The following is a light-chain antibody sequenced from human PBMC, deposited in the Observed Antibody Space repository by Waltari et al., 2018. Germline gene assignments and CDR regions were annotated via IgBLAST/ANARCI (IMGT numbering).Light chain of an antibody. CDR3: QSYDRSLSASV. Sequence: QSVLTQPPSVSGAPGQRVTFSCTGRTSNIGAGFGVHWYQQLPGTAPKLLLFDNGVRPSGGPDRFSGSKSGTSASLAITGLQAEDEADYYCQSYDRSLSASVFGGGTKLTVL. J-gene: IGLJ3*02. CDR1: TSNIGAGFG. CDR2: DNG. V-gene: IGLV1-40*01.